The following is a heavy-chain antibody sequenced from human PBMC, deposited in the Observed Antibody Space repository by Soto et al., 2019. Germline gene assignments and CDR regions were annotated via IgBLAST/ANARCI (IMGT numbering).Heavy chain of an antibody. J-gene: IGHJ4*02. CDR3: AREFARIAADY. V-gene: IGHV1-3*01. CDR2: INAGNGNT. Sequence: ASVKVSGQASGCILSSNAMHWVRQAPGQRLEWMGWINAGNGNTKYSQKFQGRVTITRDTSASTAYMELSSLRSEDTAVYYCAREFARIAADYWGQGTLVTVSS. D-gene: IGHD6-13*01. CDR1: GCILSSNA.